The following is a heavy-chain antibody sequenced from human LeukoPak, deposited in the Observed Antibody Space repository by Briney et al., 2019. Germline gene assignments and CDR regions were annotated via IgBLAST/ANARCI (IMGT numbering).Heavy chain of an antibody. J-gene: IGHJ4*02. CDR3: ARGGVYSTSAVDY. D-gene: IGHD6-6*01. V-gene: IGHV3-74*01. CDR2: INTDGSST. Sequence: GGSLRLSCAASGFTFSNFGMHWVRQAPGKGLLWVSRINTDGSSTTYADSVKGRFTISRDNAKNTLYLQMNSLRAEDTVVYYCARGGVYSTSAVDYWGQGTLVTVSS. CDR1: GFTFSNFG.